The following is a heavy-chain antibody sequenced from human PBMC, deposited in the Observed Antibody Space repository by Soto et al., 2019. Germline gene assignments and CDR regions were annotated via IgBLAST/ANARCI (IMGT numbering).Heavy chain of an antibody. J-gene: IGHJ6*02. Sequence: GESLKISCKGSGYSFTSYWISWVRQMPGKGLEWMGRIDPSDSYTNYSPSFQGQVTISADKSISTAYLQWSSLKASDTAMYYCARLTFLPNYYYGMAVWGQGTTFTVSS. CDR1: GYSFTSYW. D-gene: IGHD3-16*01. CDR3: ARLTFLPNYYYGMAV. V-gene: IGHV5-10-1*04. CDR2: IDPSDSYT.